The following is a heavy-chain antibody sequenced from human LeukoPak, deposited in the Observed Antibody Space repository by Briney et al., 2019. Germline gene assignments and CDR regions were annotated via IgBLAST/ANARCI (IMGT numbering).Heavy chain of an antibody. CDR1: GFTFSDYY. CDR2: ISSSGSTI. Sequence: KAGGSLRLSCAASGFTFSDYYMSWIRQAPGKGLEWVSYISSSGSTIYYADSVKGRFTISRDNAKNSLYLQMNSLRAEDTAVYYCARVKAAAGSNWFDPWGQGTLVTVSS. V-gene: IGHV3-11*01. CDR3: ARVKAAAGSNWFDP. D-gene: IGHD6-13*01. J-gene: IGHJ5*02.